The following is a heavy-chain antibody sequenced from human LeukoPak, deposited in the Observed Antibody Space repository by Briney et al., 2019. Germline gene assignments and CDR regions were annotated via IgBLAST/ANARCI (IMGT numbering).Heavy chain of an antibody. CDR3: AKESSRRVYYDFWSGYYLGY. CDR1: GFTFYDYA. J-gene: IGHJ4*02. V-gene: IGHV3-9*01. D-gene: IGHD3-3*01. CDR2: ISWNRGSI. Sequence: PGGSLRLSCAASGFTFYDYAMHWVRHAPGKGLEWVSGISWNRGSIVYADSVKGRFTISRDNAKNSLYLQMNSLRAEDTALYYCAKESSRRVYYDFWSGYYLGYWGQGTLVTVSS.